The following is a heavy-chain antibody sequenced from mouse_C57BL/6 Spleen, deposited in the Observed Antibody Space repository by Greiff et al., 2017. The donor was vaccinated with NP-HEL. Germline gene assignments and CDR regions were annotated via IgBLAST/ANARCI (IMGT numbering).Heavy chain of an antibody. D-gene: IGHD2-10*01. CDR3: ARSYYGNSSY. J-gene: IGHJ3*01. CDR1: GYAFSSYW. Sequence: VQLQQSGAELVQPGASVKISCKASGYAFSSYWMNWVKQRPGKGLEWIGQIYPGDGDPIYNGKFKGKATLTADKSSSTAYMQLSSLTSEDSAVYFCARSYYGNSSYWGQGTLVTVSA. CDR2: IYPGDGDP. V-gene: IGHV1-80*01.